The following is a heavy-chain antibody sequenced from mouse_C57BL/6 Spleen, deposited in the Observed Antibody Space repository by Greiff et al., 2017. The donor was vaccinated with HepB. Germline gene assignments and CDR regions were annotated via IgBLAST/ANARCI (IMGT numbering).Heavy chain of an antibody. CDR1: GYTFTSYW. J-gene: IGHJ4*01. Sequence: QVQLQQPGAELVRPGSSVKLSCKASGYTFTSYWMDWVKQRPGQGLEWIGNIYPSDSETHYNQKFKDKATLTVDKSSSTAYMQLSSLTSEDSAVYYCARCGDGYVSDYWGQGTSVTVSS. CDR2: IYPSDSET. V-gene: IGHV1-61*01. D-gene: IGHD2-2*01. CDR3: ARCGDGYVSDY.